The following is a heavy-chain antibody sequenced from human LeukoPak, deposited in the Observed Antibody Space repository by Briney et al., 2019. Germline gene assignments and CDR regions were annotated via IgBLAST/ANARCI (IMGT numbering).Heavy chain of an antibody. CDR3: ARDSSGYSYYFDY. V-gene: IGHV3-7*01. J-gene: IGHJ4*02. Sequence: GGSRRLSCAVSGFTFSGYAMSWVRQAPGKGLEWVASIKQDGSEKYYVDSVKGRFTISRDNAKNPLYLQMNSLRAEDTAVYYCARDSSGYSYYFDYWGQGTLVTVSS. D-gene: IGHD3-22*01. CDR1: GFTFSGYA. CDR2: IKQDGSEK.